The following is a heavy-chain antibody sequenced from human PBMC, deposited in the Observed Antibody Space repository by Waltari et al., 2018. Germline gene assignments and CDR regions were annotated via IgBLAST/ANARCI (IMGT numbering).Heavy chain of an antibody. CDR2: IYYSGST. V-gene: IGHV4-59*08. Sequence: QVPLQESGPGLVKPSETLSLTCTVSGGSIISHYWNWIPQPQGKGQECIGYIYYSGSTNYNPSLKSRVTISVDTSKNQFSLKLSSVTAADTAVYYCARRGRQLRNWFDPWGQGTPVTVSS. CDR1: GGSIISHY. D-gene: IGHD2-2*01. J-gene: IGHJ5*02. CDR3: ARRGRQLRNWFDP.